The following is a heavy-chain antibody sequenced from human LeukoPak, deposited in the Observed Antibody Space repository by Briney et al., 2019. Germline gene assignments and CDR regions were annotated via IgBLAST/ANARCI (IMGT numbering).Heavy chain of an antibody. CDR2: IYNSGST. CDR3: ARPQGAMWEPFDY. Sequence: SETLSLTCAASGYSISSGYYWGWIRQPPGKGREWIGSIYNSGSTYYNPSLKSRVTISVDTSKIHFSLKLSSVTAADTAVYYCARPQGAMWEPFDYWGQGTLVTVSS. D-gene: IGHD1-26*01. V-gene: IGHV4-38-2*01. J-gene: IGHJ4*02. CDR1: GYSISSGYY.